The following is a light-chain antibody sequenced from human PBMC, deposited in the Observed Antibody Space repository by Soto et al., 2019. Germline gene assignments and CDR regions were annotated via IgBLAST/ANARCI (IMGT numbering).Light chain of an antibody. CDR3: QQYGGVPYT. CDR2: GAS. CDR1: ESISRAY. V-gene: IGKV3-20*01. Sequence: EIVLTQSPGTLYLSPGQRATLSCSASESISRAYLAWYQQRLGQAPLLLIYGASSGATGIPDRFSGSGSGTDFTLTISRLEPEDFAIYYCQQYGGVPYTFGQGTKLEIK. J-gene: IGKJ2*01.